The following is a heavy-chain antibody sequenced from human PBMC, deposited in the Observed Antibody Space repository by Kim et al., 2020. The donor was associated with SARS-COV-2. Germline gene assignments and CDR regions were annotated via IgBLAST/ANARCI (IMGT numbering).Heavy chain of an antibody. J-gene: IGHJ3*01. CDR3: ARNARRYFGSVDSFNV. CDR2: IFYSGST. CDR1: GDSITSVGFY. D-gene: IGHD1-1*01. V-gene: IGHV4-31*03. Sequence: SETLSLTCTVSGDSITSVGFYWSWLRQYPGKGPEWIGYIFYSGSTSYTPSLKSRIALSRETSKNQFSLRLISVTAADTAIYYCARNARRYFGSVDSFNVWGQGTLVTVSS.